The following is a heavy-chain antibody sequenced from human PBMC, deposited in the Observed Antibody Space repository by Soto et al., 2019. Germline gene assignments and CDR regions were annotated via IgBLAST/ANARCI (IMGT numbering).Heavy chain of an antibody. J-gene: IGHJ4*02. Sequence: SETLSLTCTVSGGSISSYYWSWIRQPPGKGLEWIGYIYYSGSTNYNPSLKSRVTISVDTSKNQFSLKLSSVTAADTAVYYCARTPPHSSGARGGFDYWGQGTLVTVSS. CDR1: GGSISSYY. CDR2: IYYSGST. V-gene: IGHV4-59*08. D-gene: IGHD6-19*01. CDR3: ARTPPHSSGARGGFDY.